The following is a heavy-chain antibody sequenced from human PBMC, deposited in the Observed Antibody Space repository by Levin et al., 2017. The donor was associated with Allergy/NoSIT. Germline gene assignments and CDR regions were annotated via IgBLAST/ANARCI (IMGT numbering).Heavy chain of an antibody. Sequence: ASVKVSCKASGYTFSIFSSYGFSWVRQAPGQGLEWMGWISAYNGDTDYAQKFQGRLTMTTDTSTNTAYMELRSLRSDDTAVYYCASPRGSYLGVAFDIWGQGTVVTVSS. D-gene: IGHD1-26*01. V-gene: IGHV1-18*01. J-gene: IGHJ3*02. CDR3: ASPRGSYLGVAFDI. CDR2: ISAYNGDT. CDR1: GYTFSIFSSYG.